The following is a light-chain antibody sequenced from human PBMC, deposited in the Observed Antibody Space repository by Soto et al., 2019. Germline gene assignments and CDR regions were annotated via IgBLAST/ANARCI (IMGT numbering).Light chain of an antibody. V-gene: IGLV2-14*03. CDR1: SSDVGSQNS. Sequence: QSVLTQPASVSGSPGQSITISCTGTSSDVGSQNSVSWYQQYPGKAPQLIIYDVSTRPSRTSNRFSGSKSGDTASLTISGLLAEDEADYFCSSYTGRTHVLFGGGTKLTVL. CDR3: SSYTGRTHVL. J-gene: IGLJ2*01. CDR2: DVS.